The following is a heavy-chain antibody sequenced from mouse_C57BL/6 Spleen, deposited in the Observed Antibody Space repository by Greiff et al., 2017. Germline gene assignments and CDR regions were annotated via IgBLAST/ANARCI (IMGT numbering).Heavy chain of an antibody. Sequence: VQLVESGPELVKPGASVKISCKASGYAFSSSWMNWVKQRPGKGLEWIGRIYPGDGDTNYNGKFKGKATLTADKSSSTAYMQLSSLTSEDSAVYFCARAPYYGSSYDAMDYWGKGTSVTVSS. D-gene: IGHD1-1*01. CDR2: IYPGDGDT. V-gene: IGHV1-82*01. CDR3: ARAPYYGSSYDAMDY. CDR1: GYAFSSSW. J-gene: IGHJ4*01.